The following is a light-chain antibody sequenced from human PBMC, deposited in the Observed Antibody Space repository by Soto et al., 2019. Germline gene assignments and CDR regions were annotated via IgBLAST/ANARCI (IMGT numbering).Light chain of an antibody. CDR2: AAS. Sequence: DIQMTQSPSSLSASVGDRVTITCRASQSIVTYLNWYLQKPGKAPKLLIYAASNLQSGVPSRFSGSGSGTDFTLTISSLEPEDFAVYYCQQRSTWPPITFGQGTRLEIK. CDR3: QQRSTWPPIT. J-gene: IGKJ5*01. V-gene: IGKV1-39*01. CDR1: QSIVTY.